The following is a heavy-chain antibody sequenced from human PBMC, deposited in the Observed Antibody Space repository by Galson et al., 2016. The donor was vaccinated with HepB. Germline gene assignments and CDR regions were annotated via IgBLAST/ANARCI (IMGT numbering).Heavy chain of an antibody. Sequence: PALVKPTQTLTVTCTFSGFSLSTSGMCVSWIRQPPGKALEWLARIDWDDDKYYSTSLKTRLTISKDTSKNQVVLSMTNMDPLDTATYYCARTIRYGTNGVYYYYNGMDVWGQGTTVTVSS. V-gene: IGHV2-70*11. J-gene: IGHJ6*02. CDR1: GFSLSTSGMC. CDR2: IDWDDDK. CDR3: ARTIRYGTNGVYYYYNGMDV. D-gene: IGHD2-8*01.